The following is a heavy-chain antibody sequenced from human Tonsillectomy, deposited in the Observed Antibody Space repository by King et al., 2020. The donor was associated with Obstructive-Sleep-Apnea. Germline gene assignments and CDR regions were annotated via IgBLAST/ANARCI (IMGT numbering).Heavy chain of an antibody. CDR2: ISYDGGKK. V-gene: IGHV3-30-3*01. J-gene: IGHJ4*02. CDR1: RFTFSHYA. D-gene: IGHD2-8*02. CDR3: ARDIGFYNTGPPWD. Sequence: VQLVESGGGVVQAGKSLRLSCTAPRFTFSHYAMHWVRQAPGKGLEWVAVISYDGGKKHYADSVRGRFSISRDTSKNTLYLQMNSLIPEDTAIYYCARDIGFYNTGPPWDWGQGTLVTVPS.